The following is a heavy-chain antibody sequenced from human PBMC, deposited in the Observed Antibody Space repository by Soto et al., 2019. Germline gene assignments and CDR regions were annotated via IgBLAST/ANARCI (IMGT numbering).Heavy chain of an antibody. CDR1: GGSISSGGYY. D-gene: IGHD3-9*01. Sequence: SETLSLTCTVSGGSISSGGYYWSWIRQPPGKGLEWIGYIYYSGSTNYNPSLKSRVTISVDTSKNQFSLKLSSVTAADTAVYYCARGRDVLRYFDWPQEIDYWGQGTLVTVSS. CDR2: IYYSGST. CDR3: ARGRDVLRYFDWPQEIDY. J-gene: IGHJ4*02. V-gene: IGHV4-61*08.